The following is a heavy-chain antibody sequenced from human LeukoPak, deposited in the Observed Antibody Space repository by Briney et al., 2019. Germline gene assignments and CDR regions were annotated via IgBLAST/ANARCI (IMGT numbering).Heavy chain of an antibody. V-gene: IGHV3-48*01. CDR3: AREVAGFDY. J-gene: IGHJ4*02. D-gene: IGHD6-19*01. Sequence: GGSLRLSCAASGFTFSSCSMNWVRKAPGKGLEWVSYISSSSSTIYYADSVKGRFTISRDNAKNSLSLQMNSLRADDTAVYYCAREVAGFDYWGQGTLVTASS. CDR1: GFTFSSCS. CDR2: ISSSSSTI.